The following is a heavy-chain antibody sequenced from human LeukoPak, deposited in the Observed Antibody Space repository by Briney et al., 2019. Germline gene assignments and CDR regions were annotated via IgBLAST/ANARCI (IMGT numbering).Heavy chain of an antibody. Sequence: GGSLRLSCAASGFTFSSYAMSWVRQAPGKGLEWVSAISGSGGSTYYADSVKGRFTISRDNSKNTLYLQMNSLRAEDTAVYYCAKGSPYDSSGKTHDAFDIWGQGTMVTVSS. CDR2: ISGSGGST. CDR1: GFTFSSYA. CDR3: AKGSPYDSSGKTHDAFDI. V-gene: IGHV3-23*01. D-gene: IGHD3-22*01. J-gene: IGHJ3*02.